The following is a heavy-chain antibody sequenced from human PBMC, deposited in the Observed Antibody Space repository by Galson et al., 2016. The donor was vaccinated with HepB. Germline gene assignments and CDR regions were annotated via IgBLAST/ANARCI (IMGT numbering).Heavy chain of an antibody. CDR2: ISYDGSNK. CDR3: AKDGRIYCSSASCHDHFHY. V-gene: IGHV3-30*18. CDR1: GFTFSSYG. Sequence: SLRLSCAAPGFTFSSYGMHWVRQAPGKGLEWVAFISYDGSNKKYADSVKGRFTISRDTSKKTLYLQMNSLRAEDTAVYYCAKDGRIYCSSASCHDHFHYWGQGTLVTVSS. J-gene: IGHJ4*02. D-gene: IGHD2-2*01.